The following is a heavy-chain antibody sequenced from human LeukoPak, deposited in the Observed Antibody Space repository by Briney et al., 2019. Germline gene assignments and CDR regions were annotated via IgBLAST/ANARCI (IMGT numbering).Heavy chain of an antibody. D-gene: IGHD2-15*01. V-gene: IGHV4-34*01. Sequence: SETLSLTCAVYGGSFSGYYWSWIRQPPGKGLEWIGEINHSGSTNYNPSLKSRVTISVDTSKNQFSLKLSSVTAADTAVYYCAGGIVVVVAATPGYFDYWGQGTLVTVSS. CDR2: INHSGST. CDR1: GGSFSGYY. CDR3: AGGIVVVVAATPGYFDY. J-gene: IGHJ4*02.